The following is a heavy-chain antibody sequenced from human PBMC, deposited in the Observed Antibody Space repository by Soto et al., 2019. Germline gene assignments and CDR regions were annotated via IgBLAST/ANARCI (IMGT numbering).Heavy chain of an antibody. V-gene: IGHV3-33*01. CDR1: GFTFSSYG. Sequence: QVQLVESGGGVVQPGRSLRLSCAASGFTFSSYGMHWVRQAPGKGLEWVAVIWYDGSNKYYADSVKGQFTISRDNSKNTLYLQMNSLRAEDTAVYYCARDLVLRYFDWLSPHYYYGMDVWGQGTTVTVSS. CDR2: IWYDGSNK. D-gene: IGHD3-9*01. CDR3: ARDLVLRYFDWLSPHYYYGMDV. J-gene: IGHJ6*02.